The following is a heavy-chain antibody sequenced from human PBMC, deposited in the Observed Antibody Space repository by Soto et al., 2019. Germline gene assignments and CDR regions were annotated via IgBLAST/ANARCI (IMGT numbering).Heavy chain of an antibody. CDR3: AREMQYCSSTSCYYGMDV. CDR1: GYTFTSYG. Sequence: ASVKVSCKASGYTFTSYGISWVRQAPGQGLEWMGWISAYNGNTNYAQKLQGRVTMTTDTSTSTAYMELRSLRSDATAVYYCAREMQYCSSTSCYYGMDVWGQGTTVTVSS. CDR2: ISAYNGNT. J-gene: IGHJ6*02. V-gene: IGHV1-18*01. D-gene: IGHD2-2*01.